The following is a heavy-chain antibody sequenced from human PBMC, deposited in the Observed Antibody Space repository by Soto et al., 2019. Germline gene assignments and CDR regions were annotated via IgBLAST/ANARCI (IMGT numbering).Heavy chain of an antibody. Sequence: QVQLQESGPGLVKPSDTLSLTCAVSGYSISSSNWWGWIRQPPGKGLEWIGYIYYSGTTYYNPSLKSRVTMSVDTSKNQLSLKLASVTAVDTAVYYWERREIQGPIDYWGQGTLVTVSS. CDR2: IYYSGTT. J-gene: IGHJ4*02. CDR3: ERREIQGPIDY. V-gene: IGHV4-28*01. CDR1: GYSISSSNW. D-gene: IGHD1-26*01.